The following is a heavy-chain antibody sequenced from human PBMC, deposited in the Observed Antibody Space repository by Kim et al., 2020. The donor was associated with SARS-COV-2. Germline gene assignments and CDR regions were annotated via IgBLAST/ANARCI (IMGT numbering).Heavy chain of an antibody. J-gene: IGHJ3*02. CDR1: GGSISSGGYY. V-gene: IGHV4-31*03. CDR3: ARVSVFTMIVVATVGAFEI. CDR2: IYYSGST. D-gene: IGHD3-22*01. Sequence: SETLSLTCTVSGGSISSGGYYWSWIRQHPGKGLEWIGYIYYSGSTYYNPSLKSRVTISVDTSKNQFSLKLSSVTAADTAVYYCARVSVFTMIVVATVGAFEIWGQGTMVPVSS.